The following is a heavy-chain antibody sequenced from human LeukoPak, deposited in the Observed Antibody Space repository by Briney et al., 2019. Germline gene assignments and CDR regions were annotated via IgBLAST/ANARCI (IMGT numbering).Heavy chain of an antibody. J-gene: IGHJ3*02. Sequence: SETLSLTCTVSGGSINSYYWSWIRQAPGKGLEWIGYIYYTGGETYYTPSLKSRLTISVDTSKNPFSLMLTSVPAADTAVYYCARQPGGTAAFDIWAQGTMVTVCS. D-gene: IGHD1-14*01. CDR3: ARQPGGTAAFDI. V-gene: IGHV4-59*08. CDR1: GGSINSYY. CDR2: IYYTGGET.